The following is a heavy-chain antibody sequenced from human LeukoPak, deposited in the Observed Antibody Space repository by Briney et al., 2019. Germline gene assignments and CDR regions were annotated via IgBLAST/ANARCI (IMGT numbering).Heavy chain of an antibody. J-gene: IGHJ5*02. CDR2: INTNTGNP. D-gene: IGHD3-10*01. CDR3: AREGGVRGVIISSWFDP. Sequence: ASVKVSCKASGYTSTSYAMNWVRQAPGQGLEWMGWINTNTGNPTYAQGFTGRFVFSLDTSVSTAYLQISSLKAEDTAVYYCAREGGVRGVIISSWFDPWGQGTLVTVSS. CDR1: GYTSTSYA. V-gene: IGHV7-4-1*02.